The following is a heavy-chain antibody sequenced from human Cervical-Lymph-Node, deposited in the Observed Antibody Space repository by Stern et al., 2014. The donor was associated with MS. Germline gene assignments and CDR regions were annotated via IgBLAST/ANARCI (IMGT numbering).Heavy chain of an antibody. CDR1: GYTFTSYA. J-gene: IGHJ3*02. CDR2: ININTGKP. V-gene: IGHV7-4-1*02. D-gene: IGHD6-13*01. CDR3: AMGSSWYRDDAFDI. Sequence: QVQLVQSGSELKKPGASVKVSCKASGYTFTSYAMNWVRQAPGQGLEWMGWININTGKPTPAHGFTGRFVSSIDTSVHTAYLQISSLKAEDTAVYYCAMGSSWYRDDAFDIWGQGTMVTVSS.